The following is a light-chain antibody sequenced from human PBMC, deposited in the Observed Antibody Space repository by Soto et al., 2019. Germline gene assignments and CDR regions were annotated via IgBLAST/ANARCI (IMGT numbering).Light chain of an antibody. Sequence: EIVLTQSPATLSLSPGERATLSCRASQYVSSFLAWYQQKAGQAPRLLIYDASHRATGIPARFSGSGSGTDFTLTINSLEPEDFALYYCQQRYNWPPTFGQGTRLEIK. CDR2: DAS. CDR3: QQRYNWPPT. CDR1: QYVSSF. V-gene: IGKV3-11*01. J-gene: IGKJ5*01.